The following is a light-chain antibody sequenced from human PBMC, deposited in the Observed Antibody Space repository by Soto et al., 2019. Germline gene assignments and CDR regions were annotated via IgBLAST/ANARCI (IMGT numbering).Light chain of an antibody. Sequence: QSVLTQPPSVSGAPGQRVTISCTGSSSNIGAGYDVHWYQQLPGTAPKLLIYGNSNRPSGVPDRFSGSRSGTSASLAISGLQSEDEADYYCAAWDDNMSGGHYIFGTGTKLTVL. CDR3: AAWDDNMSGGHYI. J-gene: IGLJ1*01. V-gene: IGLV1-40*01. CDR2: GNS. CDR1: SSNIGAGYD.